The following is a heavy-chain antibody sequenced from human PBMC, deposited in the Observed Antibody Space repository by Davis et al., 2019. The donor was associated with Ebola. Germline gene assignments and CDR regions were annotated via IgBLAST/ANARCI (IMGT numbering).Heavy chain of an antibody. CDR3: ARGTYYYDSSGYYKDAFDI. J-gene: IGHJ3*02. Sequence: ASVKVSCKASGYTFTSYGISWVRQAPGQGLEWMGWISAYNGNTNYAQKLQGRVTMTTDTSTSTAYMELRSLRSDDTAVYYCARGTYYYDSSGYYKDAFDIWGQGTMVTVSS. D-gene: IGHD3-22*01. CDR1: GYTFTSYG. V-gene: IGHV1-18*04. CDR2: ISAYNGNT.